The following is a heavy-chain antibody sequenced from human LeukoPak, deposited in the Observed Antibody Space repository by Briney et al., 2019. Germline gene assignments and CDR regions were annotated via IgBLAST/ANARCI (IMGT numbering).Heavy chain of an antibody. Sequence: GASVKVSCKASGYTFTSYYMHWVRQAPGHGLEWMGIINPSGGSTSYAQKLQGRVTMTTDTSTSTAYMELRSLRSDDTAVYYCARWPPDSSGYCYVVDYWGQGTLVTVSS. J-gene: IGHJ4*02. CDR2: INPSGGST. CDR1: GYTFTSYY. CDR3: ARWPPDSSGYCYVVDY. V-gene: IGHV1-46*01. D-gene: IGHD3-22*01.